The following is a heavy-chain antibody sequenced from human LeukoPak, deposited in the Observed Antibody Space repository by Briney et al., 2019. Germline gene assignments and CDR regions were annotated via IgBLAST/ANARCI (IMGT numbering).Heavy chain of an antibody. D-gene: IGHD3-10*01. Sequence: GGSLRLSCAASGFTFSSYGMHWVRQAPGKGLEWVAVISYDGSNKYYADSVKGRFTISRDSSKNTLYLQMNSLRAEDTAVYYCAGSYYKNNWFDPWGQGTLVTVSS. CDR1: GFTFSSYG. J-gene: IGHJ5*02. CDR2: ISYDGSNK. V-gene: IGHV3-30*03. CDR3: AGSYYKNNWFDP.